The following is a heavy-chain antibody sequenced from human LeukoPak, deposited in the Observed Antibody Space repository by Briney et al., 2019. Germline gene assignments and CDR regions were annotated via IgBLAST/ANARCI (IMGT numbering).Heavy chain of an antibody. D-gene: IGHD2-15*01. CDR1: GCSISSTRYY. Sequence: ASETLSLTCTVSGCSISSTRYYWGWLRQPPGKGLEWIGRIYTSGSTNYNPSLKSRVTISVDTSKNQFSLKLSSVTAADTAVYYCARNLREDYCSGGSCYSEWFDPWGQGNLVTVSS. CDR2: IYTSGST. CDR3: ARNLREDYCSGGSCYSEWFDP. V-gene: IGHV4-39*07. J-gene: IGHJ5*02.